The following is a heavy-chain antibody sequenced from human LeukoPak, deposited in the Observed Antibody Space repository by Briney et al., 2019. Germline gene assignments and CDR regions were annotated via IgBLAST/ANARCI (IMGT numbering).Heavy chain of an antibody. J-gene: IGHJ5*02. V-gene: IGHV3-23*01. D-gene: IGHD2-21*02. CDR1: GFTFRSYV. Sequence: GSLRLSCAASGFTFRSYVMSWVRQAPGKGLERVSGISGSGGSTNYADSVKGRLTISRDNSKNTLYLQMNSLRAEDTAVYYCAKDQDAYCGGDCAPGWFDPWGQGTLVTVSP. CDR3: AKDQDAYCGGDCAPGWFDP. CDR2: ISGSGGST.